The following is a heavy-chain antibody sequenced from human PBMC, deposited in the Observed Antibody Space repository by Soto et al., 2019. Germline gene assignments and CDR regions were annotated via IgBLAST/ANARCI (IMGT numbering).Heavy chain of an antibody. D-gene: IGHD5-12*01. Sequence: QVQLVESGGGLVKPGGSLRLSCATSGFTFSDYYMSWIRQAPGKGLEYISYISSSSGSTNYADSVKGRFTISRDNAKNSLSLQMSSLRAEATAVYYCARDRGGYDRLYYYHGMDVGGQGTTVTVSS. CDR2: ISSSSGST. CDR1: GFTFSDYY. J-gene: IGHJ6*02. V-gene: IGHV3-11*06. CDR3: ARDRGGYDRLYYYHGMDV.